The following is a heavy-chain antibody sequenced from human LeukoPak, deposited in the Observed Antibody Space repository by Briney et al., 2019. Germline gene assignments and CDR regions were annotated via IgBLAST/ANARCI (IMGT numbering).Heavy chain of an antibody. V-gene: IGHV3-11*01. J-gene: IGHJ4*02. D-gene: IGHD2-2*01. CDR2: ISSSGSTI. Sequence: GGSLRLSCAASGFTFSDYYMSWIRQAPGKGLEWVSYISSSGSTIYYADSVKGRFTISRDNAKNSLYLQMNSLRAEDTAVYYCARKVVGVPAAPPYVDYWGQGTLVTVSS. CDR1: GFTFSDYY. CDR3: ARKVVGVPAAPPYVDY.